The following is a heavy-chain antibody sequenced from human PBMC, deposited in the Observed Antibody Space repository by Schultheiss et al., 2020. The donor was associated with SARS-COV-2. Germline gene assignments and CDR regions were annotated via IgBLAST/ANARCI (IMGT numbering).Heavy chain of an antibody. CDR1: GFTFSSYG. V-gene: IGHV3-33*01. J-gene: IGHJ6*02. D-gene: IGHD2-15*01. Sequence: GGSLRLSCAASGFTFSSYGMHWVRQAPGKGLEWVAVIWHDGSNKYYADSVKGRFTISRDNSKNTLYLQMNSLRAEDTAVYYCAREALGYCSGGSCYSVYYYYGMDVWGQGTTVTVSS. CDR3: AREALGYCSGGSCYSVYYYYGMDV. CDR2: IWHDGSNK.